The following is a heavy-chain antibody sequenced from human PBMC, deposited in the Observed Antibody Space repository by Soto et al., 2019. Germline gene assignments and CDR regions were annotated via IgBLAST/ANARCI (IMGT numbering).Heavy chain of an antibody. J-gene: IGHJ4*02. CDR3: AIVGISITIFV. Sequence: LSLTCTVSGGSISSGGYYWSWIRQHPGKGLEWIGYIYYSGSTYYNPSLKSRVTISVDTSKNQFPLKLSSVTAADTAVYYCAIVGISITIFVWGQGTLVTVST. V-gene: IGHV4-31*03. CDR1: GGSISSGGYY. D-gene: IGHD3-3*01. CDR2: IYYSGST.